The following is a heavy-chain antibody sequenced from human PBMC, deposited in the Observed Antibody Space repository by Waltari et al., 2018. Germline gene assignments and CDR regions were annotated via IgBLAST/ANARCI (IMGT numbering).Heavy chain of an antibody. CDR3: AKAPTKQWLVRGDYFDY. J-gene: IGHJ4*02. CDR1: GFTFDDYT. CDR2: ISWDGGST. D-gene: IGHD6-19*01. V-gene: IGHV3-43*01. Sequence: EVQLVESGGVVVQPGGSLRLSCAASGFTFDDYTMHWVHQAPGKGLEWVSLISWDGGSTYYADSVKGRFTISRDNSKNSLYLQMNSLRTEDTALYYCAKAPTKQWLVRGDYFDYWGQGTLVTVSS.